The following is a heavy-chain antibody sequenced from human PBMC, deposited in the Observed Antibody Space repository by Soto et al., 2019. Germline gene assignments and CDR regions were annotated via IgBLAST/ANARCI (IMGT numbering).Heavy chain of an antibody. Sequence: EVQVVESGGGLAQPGGSLRLSCAASGFTFSIYAMNWVRLAPGKGLERISYIAGRSSPIYYADYVKGRFTISRDNAQNSVFLLMNSLRDEDTAVDFCARGNRVVITAVDYYYGMDVWGQGTTVTVSS. D-gene: IGHD3-22*01. J-gene: IGHJ6*02. CDR2: IAGRSSPI. CDR3: ARGNRVVITAVDYYYGMDV. V-gene: IGHV3-48*02. CDR1: GFTFSIYA.